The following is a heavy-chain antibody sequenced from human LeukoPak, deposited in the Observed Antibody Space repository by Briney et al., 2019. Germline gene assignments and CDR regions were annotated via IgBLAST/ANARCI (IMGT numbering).Heavy chain of an antibody. J-gene: IGHJ5*02. CDR1: GGTFSSYA. CDR2: IIPIFGTA. D-gene: IGHD2-15*01. V-gene: IGHV1-69*05. Sequence: ASVKVSCKASGGTFSSYALSWVRQAPGQGLEWMGRIIPIFGTAKYAQKFQGRVTITTDESTSTAYMELSSLRSEDTAVYYCARAVLGYCSGGSCYGRDWFDPWGQGTLVTVSS. CDR3: ARAVLGYCSGGSCYGRDWFDP.